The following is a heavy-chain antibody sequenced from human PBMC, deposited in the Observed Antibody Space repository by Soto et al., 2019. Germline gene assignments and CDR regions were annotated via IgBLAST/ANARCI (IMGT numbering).Heavy chain of an antibody. CDR2: ISYSGST. CDR1: GGSISSYY. Sequence: SETLSLTCTVSGGSISSYYWSWIRQPPGRGLEWIGYISYSGSTNYNPSLKSRVTISVDTSKNQFSLKLSSVTAADTAVYFCARSSTTVTTLDYWGQGTLVTVSS. V-gene: IGHV4-59*12. D-gene: IGHD1-1*01. J-gene: IGHJ4*02. CDR3: ARSSTTVTTLDY.